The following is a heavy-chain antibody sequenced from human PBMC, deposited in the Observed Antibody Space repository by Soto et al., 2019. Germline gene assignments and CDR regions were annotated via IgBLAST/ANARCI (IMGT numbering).Heavy chain of an antibody. Sequence: EVQLVESGGGLVQPGGSLRLSCAASGFAFSSEWMHWVRQAPGKGLVWVSRIDPYDTGITYADSVKGRFTISRDNAKNTLYLQMNSLRAEDTAVYYWTSDTFGARDSWGQGTLVTVSS. D-gene: IGHD2-15*01. V-gene: IGHV3-74*01. J-gene: IGHJ4*02. CDR3: TSDTFGARDS. CDR2: IDPYDTGI. CDR1: GFAFSSEW.